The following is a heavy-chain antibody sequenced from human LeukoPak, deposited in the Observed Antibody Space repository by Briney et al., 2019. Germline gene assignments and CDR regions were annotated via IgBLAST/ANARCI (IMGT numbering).Heavy chain of an antibody. CDR2: IYTSGST. CDR1: GGSISSGSYY. V-gene: IGHV4-61*02. Sequence: PSQTLSLTCTVSGGSISSGSYYWSWIRQPAGKGLEWIGRIYTSGSTNYNPSLKSRVTISVDTSKNQFSLKLSSVTAADTAVYCCARARSDIVVVPAALAFDIWGQGTMVTVSS. J-gene: IGHJ3*02. CDR3: ARARSDIVVVPAALAFDI. D-gene: IGHD2-2*01.